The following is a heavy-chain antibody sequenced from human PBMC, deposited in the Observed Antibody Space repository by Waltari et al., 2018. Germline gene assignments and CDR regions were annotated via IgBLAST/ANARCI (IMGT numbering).Heavy chain of an antibody. CDR3: ARGGSGVFWSGYYGWFDP. CDR2: ISSDGTTI. D-gene: IGHD3-3*01. CDR1: GFTFSIYS. Sequence: EVQLVESGGGLVQPGGSLRLSCVGSGFTFSIYSLNWVRQTPEKGLEWVSQISSDGTTIQYADSVRGRFTISRDNAKSSVYLQMNSLRAEDTAVYYCARGGSGVFWSGYYGWFDPWGHGTLVTVSS. V-gene: IGHV3-48*04. J-gene: IGHJ5*02.